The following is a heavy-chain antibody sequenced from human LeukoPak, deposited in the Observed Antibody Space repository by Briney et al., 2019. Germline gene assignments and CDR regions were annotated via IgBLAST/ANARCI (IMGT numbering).Heavy chain of an antibody. CDR2: VDPEDGET. CDR3: ARDGGYYDILTGYSCLDP. CDR1: GYTFTDDY. J-gene: IGHJ5*02. D-gene: IGHD3-9*01. V-gene: IGHV1-69-2*01. Sequence: GASVKVSCKASGYTFTDDYMHWVQQAPGKGLEWMGRVDPEDGETVYADQFQGRVTITADTSTDTAYMELSSLRSEDTAVYYCARDGGYYDILTGYSCLDPWGQGTLVTVSS.